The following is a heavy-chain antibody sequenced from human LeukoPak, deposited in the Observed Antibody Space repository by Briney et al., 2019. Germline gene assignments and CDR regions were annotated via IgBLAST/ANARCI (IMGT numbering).Heavy chain of an antibody. Sequence: SQTLSLTCTVSSRSNSSISYYCGWIRQPPGNGLEWIGSIYYRGSTYNNPSLRSRFTISVDTSKSRFSLKLSSVTAADTAVYYCARIVGASDYWGQGTLVTVSS. D-gene: IGHD1-26*01. V-gene: IGHV4-39*01. J-gene: IGHJ4*02. CDR1: SRSNSSISYY. CDR2: IYYRGST. CDR3: ARIVGASDY.